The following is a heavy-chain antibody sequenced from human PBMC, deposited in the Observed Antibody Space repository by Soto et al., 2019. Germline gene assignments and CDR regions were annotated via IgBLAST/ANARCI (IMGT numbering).Heavy chain of an antibody. J-gene: IGHJ6*02. CDR2: IMQDGSDK. Sequence: EVQLVESGGGLVQPGGSLRLSCTASGFSLSTSWMTWVRQAPGKGLEWVANIMQDGSDKYYVDSVKGRFTISRDNAKNSLYLQMTSLRAEDTAVYYCASKRLYFYGLDVWGQGTTLTVSS. V-gene: IGHV3-7*01. CDR3: ASKRLYFYGLDV. CDR1: GFSLSTSW.